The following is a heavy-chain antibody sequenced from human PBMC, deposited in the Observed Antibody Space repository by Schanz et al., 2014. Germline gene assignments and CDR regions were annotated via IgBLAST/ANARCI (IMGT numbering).Heavy chain of an antibody. Sequence: EVQLVESGGGLVQPGGSLRLSCAASGFSVGNKYMNWVRQAPGKGPEWVANIKHDGSVKDYVDSVEGRFTISRDNAKNSLYLQMNSLRAEDTALYYCTKDKSQIAVAGLFDLWGQGTLVTVSS. CDR1: GFSVGNKY. CDR2: IKHDGSVK. V-gene: IGHV3-7*05. J-gene: IGHJ4*02. CDR3: TKDKSQIAVAGLFDL. D-gene: IGHD6-19*01.